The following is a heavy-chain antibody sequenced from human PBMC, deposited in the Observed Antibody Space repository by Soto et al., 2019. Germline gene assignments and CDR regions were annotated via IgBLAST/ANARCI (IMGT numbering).Heavy chain of an antibody. Sequence: PLCVTCAVAGGSSVGGGCRRSWKRQPPGKGLEWIGYIYHNQNTYYNPSLNSRVTISVDRSKNQFSMNLSSVTAADPAVYYCARASGVLADYYVMDVWGQRTTVTVSS. J-gene: IGHJ6*02. V-gene: IGHV4-30-2*01. D-gene: IGHD2-21*01. CDR1: GGSSVGGGCR. CDR3: ARASGVLADYYVMDV. CDR2: IYHNQNT.